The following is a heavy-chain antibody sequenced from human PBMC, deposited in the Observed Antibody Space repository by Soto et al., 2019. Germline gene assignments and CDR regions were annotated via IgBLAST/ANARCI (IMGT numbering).Heavy chain of an antibody. CDR1: GYTFTIYC. CDR2: ISAYNGNT. Sequence: ASVKVSCKASGYTFTIYCISWVRQAPGQGLEWMGWISAYNGNTNYAQKFQGRVTMTRDTSTSTVYMELSSLRSEDTAVYYCARDFRDFWSGYSRFDPWGQGTLVTVSS. D-gene: IGHD3-3*01. J-gene: IGHJ5*02. V-gene: IGHV1-18*01. CDR3: ARDFRDFWSGYSRFDP.